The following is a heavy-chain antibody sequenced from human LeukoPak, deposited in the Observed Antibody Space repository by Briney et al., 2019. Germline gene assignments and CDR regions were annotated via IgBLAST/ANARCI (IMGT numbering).Heavy chain of an antibody. Sequence: PSETLSLTCTVSGYSISSGYYWGWIRQPPGKGLEWIGSIYHSGSTYYNPSLKSRVTISVDTSKNQFSLKLSSVTAADTAVYYCARRLLGLGDGYKFAYFDYWGQGTLVTVSS. J-gene: IGHJ4*02. CDR2: IYHSGST. V-gene: IGHV4-38-2*02. CDR3: ARRLLGLGDGYKFAYFDY. D-gene: IGHD5-24*01. CDR1: GYSISSGYY.